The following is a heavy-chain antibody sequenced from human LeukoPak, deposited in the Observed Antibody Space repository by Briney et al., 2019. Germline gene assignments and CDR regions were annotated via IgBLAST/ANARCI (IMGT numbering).Heavy chain of an antibody. CDR3: ARAFSIAARPRGYYYYGMDV. V-gene: IGHV7-4-1*02. D-gene: IGHD6-6*01. J-gene: IGHJ6*02. Sequence: ASVTVSCTASGYTFTSYAMNWVRQAPGQGLEWMGWINTNTGNPTYAQGFTGRFVFSLDTSVSTAYLQISSLKAEDTAVYYCARAFSIAARPRGYYYYGMDVWGQGTTVTVSS. CDR2: INTNTGNP. CDR1: GYTFTSYA.